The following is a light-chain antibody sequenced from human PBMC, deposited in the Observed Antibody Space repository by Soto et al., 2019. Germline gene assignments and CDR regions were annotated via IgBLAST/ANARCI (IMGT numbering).Light chain of an antibody. V-gene: IGKV3-11*01. CDR2: DAS. J-gene: IGKJ2*01. CDR3: QQRSGWYT. Sequence: DIVLTQSPATLSLSPGERATLSCRASQSVSTYVAWYQQKPGQAPRLLVYDASNRATGIPARCSGSGSGTDFTLTISGLEPEAFAIYYCQQRSGWYTFGQGTKLEIK. CDR1: QSVSTY.